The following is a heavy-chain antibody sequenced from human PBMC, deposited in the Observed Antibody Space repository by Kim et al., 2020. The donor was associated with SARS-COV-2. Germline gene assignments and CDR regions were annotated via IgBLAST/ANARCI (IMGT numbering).Heavy chain of an antibody. D-gene: IGHD1-1*01. Sequence: SETLSLTCTVSGGSISSSSYYWGWIRQPPGKGLEWIGSIYYSGSTYYNPSLKSRVTISVDTSKNQFSLKLSSVTAADTAVYYCARGNVGDAFDIWGQGT. CDR2: IYYSGST. CDR3: ARGNVGDAFDI. J-gene: IGHJ3*02. V-gene: IGHV4-39*01. CDR1: GGSISSSSYY.